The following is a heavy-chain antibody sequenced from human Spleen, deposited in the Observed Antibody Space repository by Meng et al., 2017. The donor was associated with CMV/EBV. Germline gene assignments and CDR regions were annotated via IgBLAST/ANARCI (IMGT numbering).Heavy chain of an antibody. J-gene: IGHJ4*02. Sequence: GESLKISCAASGFSFNSYSMNWVRQAPEKGLEWVSYISHSGSTIYYADSVKGRFTVSRDNAKNSLYLQMNSLRAEDSAVYYCARDPLYDFWSGYSTFDYWGQGALVTVSS. V-gene: IGHV3-48*04. D-gene: IGHD3-3*01. CDR3: ARDPLYDFWSGYSTFDY. CDR2: ISHSGSTI. CDR1: GFSFNSYS.